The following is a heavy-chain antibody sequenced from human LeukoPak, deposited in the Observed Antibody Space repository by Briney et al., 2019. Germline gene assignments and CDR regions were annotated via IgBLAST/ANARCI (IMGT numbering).Heavy chain of an antibody. CDR2: INHSGST. CDR3: ARGEIFGVVTYPYYYYGMDV. CDR1: GGSFSGYY. D-gene: IGHD3-3*01. Sequence: SETLSLTCAVYGGSFSGYYWSWIRQPPGKGLEWIGEINHSGSTNYNPSLKSRVTISVDTSKNQFSLKLSSVTAADTAVYYCARGEIFGVVTYPYYYYGMDVWGQGTTVTVSS. J-gene: IGHJ6*02. V-gene: IGHV4-34*01.